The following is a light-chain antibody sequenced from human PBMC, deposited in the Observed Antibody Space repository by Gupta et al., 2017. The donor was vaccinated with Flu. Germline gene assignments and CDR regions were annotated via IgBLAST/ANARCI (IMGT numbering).Light chain of an antibody. Sequence: QSVLTQPPSVSGAPGQRVTISCTGSSSNIGAGYDVHWYQQLPGTAPKLLIYANNNRPSGVSDRFSGSKSGTSASLAITGLQPEDEADYDGQSDDISLSGSKVFGGGTKLTVL. V-gene: IGLV1-40*01. CDR1: SSNIGAGYD. J-gene: IGLJ2*01. CDR3: QSDDISLSGSKV. CDR2: ANN.